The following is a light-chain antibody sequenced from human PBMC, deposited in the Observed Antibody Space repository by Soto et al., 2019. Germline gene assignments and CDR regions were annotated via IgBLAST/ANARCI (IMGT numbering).Light chain of an antibody. Sequence: QLVLTQSPSASASLGASVKLTCTLNSGHSSYAIAWHQQQPEKGPRYLMKVNSDGSHSKGDGIPDRFSGSSSGAERYLTISSLQSEDEAEYYCQTWGTGTHVVFGGGTKVTVL. V-gene: IGLV4-69*01. J-gene: IGLJ2*01. CDR2: VNSDGSH. CDR3: QTWGTGTHVV. CDR1: SGHSSYA.